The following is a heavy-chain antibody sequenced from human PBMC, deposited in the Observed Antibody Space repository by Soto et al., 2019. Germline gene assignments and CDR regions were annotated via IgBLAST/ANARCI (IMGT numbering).Heavy chain of an antibody. J-gene: IGHJ6*02. CDR1: GGSISVEHYH. V-gene: IGHV4-30-4*01. CDR2: IHYSGSV. CDR3: VREDDGGDRDYYGLDV. D-gene: IGHD2-21*02. Sequence: QVQLQESDPGLVRPSQTLSLTCTVSGGSISVEHYHWTWIRQPPGKGLEWIGYIHYSGSVYYNPSLQSRLSMSVDTSKNLFSLILASVTAADTAVYFCVREDDGGDRDYYGLDVWGQGTTVTVSS.